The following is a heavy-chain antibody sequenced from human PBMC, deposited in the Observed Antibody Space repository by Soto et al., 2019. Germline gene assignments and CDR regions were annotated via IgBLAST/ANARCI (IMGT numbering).Heavy chain of an antibody. Sequence: ASVKVSCKASGYTFTSYDINWVRQATGQGLEWMGWMNPTSGNTGYAQKLQGRVTMTTDTSTSTAYMELRSLRSDDTAVYYCARDSPPPREWGQGTLVTVSS. J-gene: IGHJ4*02. CDR1: GYTFTSYD. D-gene: IGHD2-21*01. V-gene: IGHV1-8*01. CDR2: MNPTSGNT. CDR3: ARDSPPPRE.